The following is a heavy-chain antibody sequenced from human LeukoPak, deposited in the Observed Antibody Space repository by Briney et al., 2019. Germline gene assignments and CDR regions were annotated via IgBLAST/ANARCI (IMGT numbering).Heavy chain of an antibody. CDR1: GFTFSSYA. CDR2: ISGSGGST. Sequence: GGSLRLSCAASGFTFSSYAMSWVRQAPGKGLEWVSAISGSGGSTYYADSVKGRFTISRDNSKNALYLQMNSLRAEDTAVYYCANLGGIGWYSDYWGQGTLVTVSS. D-gene: IGHD6-19*01. J-gene: IGHJ4*02. CDR3: ANLGGIGWYSDY. V-gene: IGHV3-23*01.